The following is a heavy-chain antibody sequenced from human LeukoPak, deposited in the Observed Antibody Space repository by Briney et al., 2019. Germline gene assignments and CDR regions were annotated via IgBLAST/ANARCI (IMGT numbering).Heavy chain of an antibody. J-gene: IGHJ4*02. CDR3: AKESPDFDY. CDR2: ISGSGDST. Sequence: GGSLRLSCAASGFTFSSYAMRWVRQATGKGLEWVSVISGSGDSTYYADSVKGRFTISRDNSKNTLYLQMNSLRVEDTAVYYCAKESPDFDYWGQGTLVTVSS. V-gene: IGHV3-23*01. CDR1: GFTFSSYA.